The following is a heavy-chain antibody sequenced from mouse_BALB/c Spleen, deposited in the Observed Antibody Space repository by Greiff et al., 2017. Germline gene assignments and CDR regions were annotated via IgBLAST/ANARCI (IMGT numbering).Heavy chain of an antibody. CDR2: ISSGSSTI. CDR1: GFTFSSFG. V-gene: IGHV5-17*02. J-gene: IGHJ1*01. Sequence: EVKLMESGGGLVQPGGSRKLSCAASGFTFSSFGMHWVRQAPEKGLEWVAYISSGSSTIYYADTVKGRFTISRDNPKNTLFLQMTSLRSEDTAMYYCARARDLYWYFDVWGAGTTVTVSS. CDR3: ARARDLYWYFDV. D-gene: IGHD3-3*01.